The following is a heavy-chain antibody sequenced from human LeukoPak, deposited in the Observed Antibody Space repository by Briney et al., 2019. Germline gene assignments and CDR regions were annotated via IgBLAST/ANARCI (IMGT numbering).Heavy chain of an antibody. CDR3: ARGDYGKAFDI. V-gene: IGHV4-34*01. D-gene: IGHD4-17*01. CDR2: INHSGST. Sequence: SETLSLTCAVYGGSFSGYYWSWIRQPPGKGLEWIGEINHSGSTNYNPSLKSRVTIPVDTSKNQFSLKLSSVTAADTAVYYCARGDYGKAFDIWGQGTMVTVSS. CDR1: GGSFSGYY. J-gene: IGHJ3*02.